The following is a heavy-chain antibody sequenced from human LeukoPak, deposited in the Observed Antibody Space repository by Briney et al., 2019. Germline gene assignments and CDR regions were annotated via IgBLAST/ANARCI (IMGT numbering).Heavy chain of an antibody. J-gene: IGHJ6*02. V-gene: IGHV3-53*01. CDR2: FYSGGST. D-gene: IGHD4/OR15-4a*01. Sequence: GGSLRLSCAASGFTFSIYAMNWVRQAPGKGLEWVSVFYSGGSTYYADSVKGRFTISRDNSKNTLYLQMNSLRAEDTAVYYCARDGASGRGYYYYYGMDVWGQGTTVTVSS. CDR1: GFTFSIYA. CDR3: ARDGASGRGYYYYYGMDV.